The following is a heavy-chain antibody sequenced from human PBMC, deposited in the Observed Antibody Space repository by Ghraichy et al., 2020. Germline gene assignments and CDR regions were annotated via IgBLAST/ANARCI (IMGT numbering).Heavy chain of an antibody. Sequence: SETLSLTCAVYGGSFSGYYWSWIRQPPGKGLEWIGEINHSGSTNYNPSLKSRVTISVDTSKNQFSLKLSSVTAADTAVYYCAIGVVATPIDYWGQGTLVTVSS. CDR3: AIGVVATPIDY. J-gene: IGHJ4*02. D-gene: IGHD5-12*01. CDR2: INHSGST. V-gene: IGHV4-34*01. CDR1: GGSFSGYY.